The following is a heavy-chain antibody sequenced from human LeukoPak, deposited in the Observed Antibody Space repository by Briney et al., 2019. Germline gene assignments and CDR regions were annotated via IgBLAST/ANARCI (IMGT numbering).Heavy chain of an antibody. J-gene: IGHJ4*02. CDR1: GFTFSSYS. Sequence: GGSLRLSCAASGFTFSSYSMSWVRQAPGKGLEWVSSISSSSSYIYYADSVKGRFTISRDNAKNSLYLQMNSLRAEDTAVYYCAKELVGATSVWGQGTLVTVSS. CDR3: AKELVGATSV. D-gene: IGHD1-26*01. CDR2: ISSSSSYI. V-gene: IGHV3-21*01.